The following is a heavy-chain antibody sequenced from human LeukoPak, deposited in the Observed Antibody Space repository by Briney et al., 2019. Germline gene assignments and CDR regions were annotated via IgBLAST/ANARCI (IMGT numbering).Heavy chain of an antibody. J-gene: IGHJ4*02. CDR3: AKDTKRPLPWELLFIY. CDR1: GFTFSSYW. CDR2: IKYDGSST. Sequence: GSLRLSCAASGFTFSSYWMHWVRQAPGKGLVWVSRIKYDGSSTNYADSVKGRFTISRDNAKNTLYLQMNSLRAEDTAVYYCAKDTKRPLPWELLFIYWGQGTLVTVSS. D-gene: IGHD1-26*01. V-gene: IGHV3-74*01.